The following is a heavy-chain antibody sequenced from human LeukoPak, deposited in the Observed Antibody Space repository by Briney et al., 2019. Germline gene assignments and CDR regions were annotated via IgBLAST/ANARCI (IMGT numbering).Heavy chain of an antibody. CDR2: IYYSGST. CDR3: ARAVCSTPYYDFWSGYSPSYYYYGMDV. Sequence: SETLSLTCTVSGGSVSSGSYYWSWLRQPPGKGLEWIGYIYYSGSTNYNPSLKSRVTISVDTSKNQFSLKLSSVTAADTAVYYCARAVCSTPYYDFWSGYSPSYYYYGMDVWGQGTTVTVSS. D-gene: IGHD3-3*01. J-gene: IGHJ6*02. V-gene: IGHV4-61*01. CDR1: GGSVSSGSYY.